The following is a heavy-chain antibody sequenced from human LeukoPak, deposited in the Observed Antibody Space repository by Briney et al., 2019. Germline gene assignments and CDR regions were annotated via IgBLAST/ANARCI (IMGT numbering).Heavy chain of an antibody. V-gene: IGHV1-69*04. D-gene: IGHD3-22*01. CDR1: GGTFSSYA. Sequence: ASVKVSCKASGGTFSSYAISWVRQAPGQGLEWMGRIIPILGIANYAQKFQGRVTITADKSTSTAYMELSSLRSEDTAVYYCARDQGSKAGGYGLFDYWGQGTLVTVSS. CDR3: ARDQGSKAGGYGLFDY. CDR2: IIPILGIA. J-gene: IGHJ4*02.